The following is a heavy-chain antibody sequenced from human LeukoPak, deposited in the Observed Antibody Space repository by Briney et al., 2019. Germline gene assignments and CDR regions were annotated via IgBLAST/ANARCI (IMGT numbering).Heavy chain of an antibody. D-gene: IGHD3-10*01. CDR3: ARVRYYYGSGSYYDRRNYYYYGMDV. CDR2: MNPNSGNT. Sequence: ASVKVSCKASGFTFTSHDINWVRQATGQGLEWMGWMNPNSGNTGYAQKFQGRVTMTRNTSISTAYMELSSLRSEDTAVYYCARVRYYYGSGSYYDRRNYYYYGMDVWGQGTTVTVSS. V-gene: IGHV1-8*01. CDR1: GFTFTSHD. J-gene: IGHJ6*02.